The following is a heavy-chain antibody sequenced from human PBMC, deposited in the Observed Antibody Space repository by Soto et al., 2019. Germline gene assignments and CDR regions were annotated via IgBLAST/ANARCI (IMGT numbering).Heavy chain of an antibody. J-gene: IGHJ4*02. CDR1: GFTFSSYG. CDR2: ISYDGSNK. CDR3: AKDGAVAGYFDY. V-gene: IGHV3-30*18. D-gene: IGHD6-19*01. Sequence: GGSLRLSCAASGFTFSSYGMHWVRQAPGKGLEWVAVISYDGSNKYYADSVKGRFTISRDNSKNTLYLQMNSLRAEDTAVYYCAKDGAVAGYFDYWGQGTLVTVSS.